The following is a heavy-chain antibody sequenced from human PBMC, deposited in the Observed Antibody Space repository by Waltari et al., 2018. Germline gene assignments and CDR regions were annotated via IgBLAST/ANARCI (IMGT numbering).Heavy chain of an antibody. V-gene: IGHV3-21*01. CDR1: GFSFSNYN. J-gene: IGHJ4*02. CDR3: ASPIASSGGKVGY. D-gene: IGHD3-16*01. CDR2: ISSNFSSI. Sequence: EVQLVESGGGLVKPGGSLRLSCAASGFSFSNYNMNWVRQAPGKGLGWVSSISSNFSSIYYADSGKGRFTISRDNAKNSLFLQMNSLRAEDTAVYYCASPIASSGGKVGYWGQGTLVTVSS.